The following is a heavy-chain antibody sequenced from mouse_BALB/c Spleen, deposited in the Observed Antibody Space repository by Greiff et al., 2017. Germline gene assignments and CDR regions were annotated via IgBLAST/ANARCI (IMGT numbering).Heavy chain of an antibody. Sequence: QVQLQQSGAELARPGASVKMSCKASGYTFTSYTMHWVKQRPGKGLEWIGYINPSSGYTNYNQKFKDKATLTADKSSSTAYMQLSSLTSEDSAVYYCARLTFITTVVARDYAMDYWGQGTSVTVSS. CDR1: GYTFTSYT. J-gene: IGHJ4*01. CDR2: INPSSGYT. D-gene: IGHD1-1*01. CDR3: ARLTFITTVVARDYAMDY. V-gene: IGHV1-4*01.